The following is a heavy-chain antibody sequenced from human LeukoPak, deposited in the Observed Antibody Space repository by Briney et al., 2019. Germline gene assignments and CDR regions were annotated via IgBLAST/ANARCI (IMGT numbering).Heavy chain of an antibody. J-gene: IGHJ4*02. V-gene: IGHV1-69*04. Sequence: ASVKVSCKASGGTFSSYAISWVRQAPGQGLEWMGRIIPILGIANYAQKFQGRVTITADKSTSTAYMELSSLRSEDTAVYYCARGHSESSLSFFDFWGQGTLVTVSS. CDR3: ARGHSESSLSFFDF. CDR2: IIPILGIA. D-gene: IGHD1-26*01. CDR1: GGTFSSYA.